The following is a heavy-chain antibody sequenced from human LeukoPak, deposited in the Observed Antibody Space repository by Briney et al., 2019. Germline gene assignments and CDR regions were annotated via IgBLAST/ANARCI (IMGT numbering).Heavy chain of an antibody. CDR3: AGYSSSWYRRYFDY. Sequence: SETLSLTCTVSGGSISSYYWSWIRQPPGKGLEWIGYIYYSGSTNYHPSLKSRVTISVDTSKNQFSLKLSSVTAADTAVYYCAGYSSSWYRRYFDYWGQGTLVTVSS. CDR1: GGSISSYY. J-gene: IGHJ4*02. D-gene: IGHD6-13*01. CDR2: IYYSGST. V-gene: IGHV4-59*01.